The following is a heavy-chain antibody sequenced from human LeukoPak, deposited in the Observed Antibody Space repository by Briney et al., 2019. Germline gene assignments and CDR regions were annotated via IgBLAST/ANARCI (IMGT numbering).Heavy chain of an antibody. CDR2: INPNSGGT. CDR1: GYTFTGYY. J-gene: IGHJ5*02. D-gene: IGHD3-3*01. CDR3: ARSSIGDDFWSGYNWFDP. V-gene: IGHV1-2*02. Sequence: ASVKVSCKASGYTFTGYYMHWVRQAPGQGLEWMGWINPNSGGTNYAQKFQGRVTMTRDTSISTAYMELSRLRSDDTAMYYCARSSIGDDFWSGYNWFDPWGQGTLVTVSS.